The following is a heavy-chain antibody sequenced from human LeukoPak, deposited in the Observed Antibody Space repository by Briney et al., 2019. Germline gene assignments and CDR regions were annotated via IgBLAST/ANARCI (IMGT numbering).Heavy chain of an antibody. V-gene: IGHV4-4*07. CDR3: ARDPSAFGGPFDP. CDR1: GGSINSYY. CDR2: IYSSGST. J-gene: IGHJ5*02. Sequence: PSETLSLTCTVSGGSINSYYWNWIRQPAGKGLEWIGRIYSSGSTNYNPSLKSRVTMSVDTSKNQFSLKLSSVTAADTAVYYCARDPSAFGGPFDPWGQGTLVAVSS. D-gene: IGHD3-10*01.